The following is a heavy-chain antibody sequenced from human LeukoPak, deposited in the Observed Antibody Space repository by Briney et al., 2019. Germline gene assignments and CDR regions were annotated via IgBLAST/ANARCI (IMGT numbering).Heavy chain of an antibody. Sequence: GESLKISCKGSGYSFTSYWIGWVRQMPGKGLEWMGIIYPGDSDTRYSPSFQGQVTISADKSISTAYLQWSSLKASDTAMYYCARTNYYYGSGSYYNDYGMDVWGEGTTVTVSS. D-gene: IGHD3-10*01. J-gene: IGHJ6*04. CDR1: GYSFTSYW. CDR2: IYPGDSDT. CDR3: ARTNYYYGSGSYYNDYGMDV. V-gene: IGHV5-51*01.